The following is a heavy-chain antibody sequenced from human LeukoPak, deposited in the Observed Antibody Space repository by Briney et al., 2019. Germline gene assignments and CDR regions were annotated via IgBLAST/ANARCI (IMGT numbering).Heavy chain of an antibody. J-gene: IGHJ3*02. V-gene: IGHV4-59*13. Sequence: SETLSLTCTVSGGSISSYYWSWIRQPPGKGLEWIGYNYYSGSTNYNSSLKSRVTMSVDTSKQQFSLKLSSVTAADTAVYYCAREGVGATDDAFDIWGQGIVVTVS. CDR3: AREGVGATDDAFDI. D-gene: IGHD1-26*01. CDR2: NYYSGST. CDR1: GGSISSYY.